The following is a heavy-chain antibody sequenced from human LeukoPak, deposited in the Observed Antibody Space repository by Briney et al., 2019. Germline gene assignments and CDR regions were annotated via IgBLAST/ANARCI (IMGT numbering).Heavy chain of an antibody. Sequence: GGYLRLSCSASGFTFSSYAMHWVRQAPGKGLEYVSAISSNGGSTYYADSVKGRFTISRDNSKNTLYLQMSSLRAEDTAVYYCVKEVSSGWSNFDYWGQGTLVTVSS. CDR1: GFTFSSYA. CDR2: ISSNGGST. J-gene: IGHJ4*02. CDR3: VKEVSSGWSNFDY. V-gene: IGHV3-64D*09. D-gene: IGHD6-19*01.